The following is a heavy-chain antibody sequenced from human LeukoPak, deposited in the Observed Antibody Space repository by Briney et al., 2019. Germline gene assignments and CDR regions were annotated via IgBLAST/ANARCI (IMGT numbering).Heavy chain of an antibody. D-gene: IGHD5-12*01. V-gene: IGHV3-23*01. CDR2: ISGSGGST. CDR1: GFTFSSYG. J-gene: IGHJ6*03. Sequence: GGSLRLSCAASGFTFSSYGMSWVRQAPGKGLEWVSAISGSGGSTYYADSVKGRFTISRDNSKNTLYLQMNSLRAEDTAVYYCAKDGVDIVATMKGDYYYMDVWGKGTTVTISS. CDR3: AKDGVDIVATMKGDYYYMDV.